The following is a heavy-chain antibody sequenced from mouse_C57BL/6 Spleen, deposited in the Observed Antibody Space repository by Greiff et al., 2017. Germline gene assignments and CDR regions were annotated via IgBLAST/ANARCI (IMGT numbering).Heavy chain of an antibody. V-gene: IGHV8-8*01. CDR3: ARREGFYYGNYGAMDY. D-gene: IGHD2-1*01. CDR2: IWWDDDK. Sequence: QVTLKESGPGILQPSQTLSLPCSFSGFSLSTFGMGVGWIRQPSGKGLEWLAHIWWDDDKYFNPALKSRLTISKDTSKNQVFLKIANVDTADTATYYCARREGFYYGNYGAMDYWGQGTSVTVSS. J-gene: IGHJ4*01. CDR1: GFSLSTFGMG.